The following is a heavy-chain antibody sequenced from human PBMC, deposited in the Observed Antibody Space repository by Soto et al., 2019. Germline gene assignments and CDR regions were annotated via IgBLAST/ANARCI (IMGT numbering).Heavy chain of an antibody. D-gene: IGHD6-13*01. Sequence: GGSLRLSCAASGFTFSDYTMNWVRQAPGRGLEWVSSISRGSSYIYYADSLKGRFTISRDNAKNSLSLQMNSLRAGDTAVYYCARSTSFLYSSSWYVGAFDIWGQGTMVTVSS. CDR3: ARSTSFLYSSSWYVGAFDI. V-gene: IGHV3-21*01. CDR2: ISRGSSYI. J-gene: IGHJ3*02. CDR1: GFTFSDYT.